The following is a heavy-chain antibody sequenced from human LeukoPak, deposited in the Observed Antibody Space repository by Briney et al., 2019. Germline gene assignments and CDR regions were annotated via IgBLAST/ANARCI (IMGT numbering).Heavy chain of an antibody. CDR1: GSTFSSYS. CDR3: ARLTGPNNQNAFDI. D-gene: IGHD3-9*01. V-gene: IGHV3-48*01. J-gene: IGHJ3*02. CDR2: ISSSSSTI. Sequence: GGSLRLSCAASGSTFSSYSMNWVRQAPGKGLEWVSYISSSSSTIYYADSVKGRFTISRDNAKNSLYLQMNSLRAEDTAVYYCARLTGPNNQNAFDIWGQGTMVTVSS.